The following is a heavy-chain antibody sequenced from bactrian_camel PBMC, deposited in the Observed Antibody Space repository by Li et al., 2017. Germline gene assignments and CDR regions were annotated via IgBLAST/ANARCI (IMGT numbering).Heavy chain of an antibody. Sequence: VQLVESGGGLVQFGGSLGLSCAASGFTFSSYAMNWVRQAPGKGLEWVSAINSGGDSTYYADSVKGRFTISRDNAKNTVYLQMSSLTSEDTALYYCAAGPWYTDEYNYWGQGTQVTVS. D-gene: IGHD6*01. CDR3: AAGPWYTDEYNY. J-gene: IGHJ4*01. CDR1: GFTFSSYA. CDR2: INSGGDST. V-gene: IGHV3S40*01.